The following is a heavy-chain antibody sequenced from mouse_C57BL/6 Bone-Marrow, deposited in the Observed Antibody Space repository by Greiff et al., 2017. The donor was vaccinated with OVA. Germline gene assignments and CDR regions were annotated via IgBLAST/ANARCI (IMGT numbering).Heavy chain of an antibody. J-gene: IGHJ2*01. CDR1: GYTFTSYG. Sequence: QVQLQQSGAELARPGASVKLSCKASGYTFTSYGISWVKQRTGQGLEWIGVIYPRSGNTYYNEKFKGKATLTADKSSSTAYMELRSLTSEDSAVYFCARYDTAGEVYWGQGTTLTVSA. D-gene: IGHD2-12*01. V-gene: IGHV1-81*01. CDR2: IYPRSGNT. CDR3: ARYDTAGEVY.